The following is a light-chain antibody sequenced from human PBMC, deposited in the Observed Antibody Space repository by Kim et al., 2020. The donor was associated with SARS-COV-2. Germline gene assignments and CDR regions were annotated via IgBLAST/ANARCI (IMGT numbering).Light chain of an antibody. J-gene: IGLJ3*02. CDR1: SSDVGGYNY. CDR2: DVS. V-gene: IGLV2-14*03. Sequence: QSALTQPASVSGSPGQSITISCTGTSSDVGGYNYVSWYQQHPGKAPKLMIHDVSNRPSGVSNRFSGSKSGNTASLTISGLQAEDEADYYCSSYTSSSRWVFGGGTQLTVL. CDR3: SSYTSSSRWV.